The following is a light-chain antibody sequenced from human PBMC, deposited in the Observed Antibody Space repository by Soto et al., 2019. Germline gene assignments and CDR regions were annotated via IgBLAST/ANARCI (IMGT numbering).Light chain of an antibody. CDR2: DVS. Sequence: QSALAQPRSVSRSPGQSVAISCTGTSSGVDGYTYVSWFQQHPGRAPKLMIFDVSKRPSGVPDRFSGSKSGNTASLTISGLQAEDETDYFCCSYAGSYIGACGGGTKLTVL. CDR3: CSYAGSYIGA. V-gene: IGLV2-11*01. CDR1: SSGVDGYTY. J-gene: IGLJ3*02.